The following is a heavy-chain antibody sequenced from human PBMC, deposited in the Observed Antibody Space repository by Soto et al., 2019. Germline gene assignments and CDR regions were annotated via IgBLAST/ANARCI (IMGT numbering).Heavy chain of an antibody. D-gene: IGHD3-9*01. CDR3: AREYYDISTGLYLNWFER. CDR1: GFSFSDFE. V-gene: IGHV3-48*03. Sequence: PGGSLRLSCATSGFSFSDFEMHWVRQAPGKGLEWVSYISSGGTTKYYADSVKGRFTISRDNAKNSLFLQMNSLRAEDTAVYYCAREYYDISTGLYLNWFERWGQGTLVTVSS. CDR2: ISSGGTTK. J-gene: IGHJ5*02.